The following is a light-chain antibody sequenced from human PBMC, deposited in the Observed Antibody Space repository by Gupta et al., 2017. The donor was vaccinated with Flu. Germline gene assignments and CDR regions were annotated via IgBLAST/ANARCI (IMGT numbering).Light chain of an antibody. V-gene: IGKV1-39*01. CDR1: QTINNY. J-gene: IGKJ1*01. CDR3: QQTNSTSWT. Sequence: DIQMTQSPSSLSASVGDRVTITCRASQTINNYLNWYQQRVGEAPKLLIYAGSNLQSGVPSKFSGSGSGTDFTLTISSLQPEDFATYYCQQTNSTSWTFGQGTKVEI. CDR2: AGS.